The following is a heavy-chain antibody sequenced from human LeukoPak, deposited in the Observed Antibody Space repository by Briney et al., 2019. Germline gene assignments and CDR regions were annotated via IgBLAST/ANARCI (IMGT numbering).Heavy chain of an antibody. V-gene: IGHV3-48*03. CDR2: ISSSGSTI. J-gene: IGHJ4*02. CDR1: GFTFSSYE. D-gene: IGHD3-16*01. Sequence: GGSLRLSCAASGFTFSSYEMNWVRQAPGKGLEWVSYISSSGSTIYYADSVKGRFTISRDNAKNSLYLQMNGLRVEDTAVYFCAIWETDQGGEFDSWGQGTLVTVSS. CDR3: AIWETDQGGEFDS.